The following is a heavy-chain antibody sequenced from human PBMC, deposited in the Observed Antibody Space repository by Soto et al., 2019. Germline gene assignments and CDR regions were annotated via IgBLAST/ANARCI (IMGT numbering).Heavy chain of an antibody. CDR3: ARDGKKYYDFWSGYKPYGMDV. CDR1: GYTFTGYY. Sequence: ASVKVSGKASGYTFTGYYMHWVRQAPGQGLEWMGWINPNSGGTNYAQKFQGWVTMTRDTSISTAYMELSRLRSDDTAVYYCARDGKKYYDFWSGYKPYGMDVWGKGTTLTVSS. D-gene: IGHD3-3*01. J-gene: IGHJ6*04. CDR2: INPNSGGT. V-gene: IGHV1-2*04.